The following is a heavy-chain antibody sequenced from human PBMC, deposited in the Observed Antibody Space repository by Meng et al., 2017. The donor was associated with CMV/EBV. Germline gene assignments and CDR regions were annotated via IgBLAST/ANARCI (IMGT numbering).Heavy chain of an antibody. V-gene: IGHV4-39*07. CDR1: GGAIGPGNYY. CDR2: IYYRDST. Sequence: PSLPCTVSGGAIGPGNYYWGLIRQSPGKGLEWIGSIYYRDSTYYNPSLSGRVTISMDTSKNQFSLKLGSVTAADTAVYYCARQGPFWGQGTLVTVSS. CDR3: ARQGPF. J-gene: IGHJ4*02.